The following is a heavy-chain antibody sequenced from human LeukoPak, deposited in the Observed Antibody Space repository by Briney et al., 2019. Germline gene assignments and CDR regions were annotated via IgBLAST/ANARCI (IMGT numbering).Heavy chain of an antibody. Sequence: GGSLRLSCAASGFTFSSYSMNWVRQAPGKGLEWVSAICSNDNNTYYANSVKGRFTISRDNSKNTLSLQLNSLRAEDTAVYYCAKGTSSSCYSAPNYWGQGTLVTVSS. CDR3: AKGTSSSCYSAPNY. V-gene: IGHV3-23*01. J-gene: IGHJ4*02. D-gene: IGHD2-15*01. CDR2: ICSNDNNT. CDR1: GFTFSSYS.